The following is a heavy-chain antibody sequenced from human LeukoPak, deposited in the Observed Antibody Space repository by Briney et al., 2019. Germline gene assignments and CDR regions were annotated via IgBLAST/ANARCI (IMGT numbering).Heavy chain of an antibody. Sequence: AGGSLRLSCAASGFTFSSYAMRWVRQAPGKGLEWVAVISYDGSNKYYADSVKGRFTISRDNSKNTLYLQMNSLRAEDTAVYYCARGLVDILTGYYYYYGMDVWGQGTTVTVSS. CDR1: GFTFSSYA. CDR3: ARGLVDILTGYYYYYGMDV. D-gene: IGHD3-9*01. J-gene: IGHJ6*02. V-gene: IGHV3-30*04. CDR2: ISYDGSNK.